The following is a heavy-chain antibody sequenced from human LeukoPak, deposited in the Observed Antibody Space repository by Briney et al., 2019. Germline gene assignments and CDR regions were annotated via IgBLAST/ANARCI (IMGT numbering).Heavy chain of an antibody. Sequence: GGSLRLSCAASGFTFSSYWMSWVRQAPGKGLEWVANIKQDGSEKYYVDSVKGRFTISRDNAKNSLYLQMNSLRAEDTAVYYCARDLRLLWFGEPKSSFDCWGQGTLVTVSS. CDR3: ARDLRLLWFGEPKSSFDC. D-gene: IGHD3-10*01. CDR2: IKQDGSEK. V-gene: IGHV3-7*03. J-gene: IGHJ4*02. CDR1: GFTFSSYW.